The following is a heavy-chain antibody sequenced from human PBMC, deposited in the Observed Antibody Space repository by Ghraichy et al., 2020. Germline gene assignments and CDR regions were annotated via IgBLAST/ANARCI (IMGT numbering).Heavy chain of an antibody. CDR2: ISYDGSNK. V-gene: IGHV3-30-3*01. CDR1: GFTFSSYA. CDR3: AIDAVAGTEDRYYYYGMDV. D-gene: IGHD6-19*01. Sequence: GGSLRLSCAASGFTFSSYAMHWFRQAPGKGLEWVAVISYDGSNKYYADSVKGRFTISRDNSKNTLYLQMNSLRAEDTAVYYCAIDAVAGTEDRYYYYGMDVWGQGTTVTVSS. J-gene: IGHJ6*02.